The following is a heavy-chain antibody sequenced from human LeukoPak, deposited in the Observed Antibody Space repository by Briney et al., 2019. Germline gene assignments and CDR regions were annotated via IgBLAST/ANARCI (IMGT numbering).Heavy chain of an antibody. J-gene: IGHJ4*02. CDR2: TSYDGSNK. D-gene: IGHD6-19*01. CDR3: AKGMSGWNFDY. CDR1: GFTFSSYA. V-gene: IGHV3-30*04. Sequence: GGSLRLSCAASGFTFSSYAMHWVRQAPGKGLEWVAVTSYDGSNKYYADSVKGRFTISRDNSKNTLYLQMNSLRAEDTAVYYCAKGMSGWNFDYWGQGTLVTVSS.